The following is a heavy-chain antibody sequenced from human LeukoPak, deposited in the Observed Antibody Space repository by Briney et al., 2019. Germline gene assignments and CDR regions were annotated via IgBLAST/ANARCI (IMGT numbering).Heavy chain of an antibody. V-gene: IGHV1-69*13. CDR3: ASRRYDYGDMYYFDY. CDR1: GGTFSSYA. Sequence: SVKVSCKASGGTFSSYAISWVRQAPGQGLEWMGGIIPIFGTANYAQKFQGRVTITADESTSTAYMELSSLRSEDTVVYYCASRRYDYGDMYYFDYWGQGTLVTVSS. J-gene: IGHJ4*02. CDR2: IIPIFGTA. D-gene: IGHD4-17*01.